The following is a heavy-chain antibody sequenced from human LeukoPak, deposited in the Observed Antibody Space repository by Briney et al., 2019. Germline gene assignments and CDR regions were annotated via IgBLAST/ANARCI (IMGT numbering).Heavy chain of an antibody. V-gene: IGHV3-21*01. CDR2: ISSRSDYK. CDR3: ARARTGELDY. Sequence: GGSLRLFCAASGFTFSSYAMNWVRQAPGKGLEWVSSISSRSDYKYYADSVKGRFTISRDNSKNTLYLQMNSLRAEDTAVYYCARARTGELDYWGQGTLVTVSS. J-gene: IGHJ4*02. CDR1: GFTFSSYA. D-gene: IGHD1-26*01.